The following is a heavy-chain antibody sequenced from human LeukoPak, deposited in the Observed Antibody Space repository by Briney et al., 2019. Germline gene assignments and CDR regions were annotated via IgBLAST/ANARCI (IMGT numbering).Heavy chain of an antibody. V-gene: IGHV4-30-4*08. J-gene: IGHJ5*02. D-gene: IGHD5-24*01. CDR1: DGSISSGGYY. CDR2: IYYSGST. CDR3: ARANYPHPHNWFDP. Sequence: SETLSLTCTVSDGSISSGGYYWSWIRQHPGKGLEWIGYIYYSGSTYYNPSLKSRVTISVDTSKNQFSLKLSSVTAADTAVYYCARANYPHPHNWFDPWGQGTLVTVSS.